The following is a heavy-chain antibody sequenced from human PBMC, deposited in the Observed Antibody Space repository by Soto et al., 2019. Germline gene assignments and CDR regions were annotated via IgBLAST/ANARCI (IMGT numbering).Heavy chain of an antibody. J-gene: IGHJ6*02. Sequence: QVHLVQSGAEVKKPGSSVKVSCKASGGTFSSYAISWVRQAPGQGLEWMGGIIPIFGSTNYAQKFQGRVTITADEATSTGYMELSSLRPEDTAVYYFARYFLVRGVINVNHFYCYAMDVWGQGTTITVSS. CDR2: IIPIFGST. CDR3: ARYFLVRGVINVNHFYCYAMDV. D-gene: IGHD3-10*01. CDR1: GGTFSSYA. V-gene: IGHV1-69*01.